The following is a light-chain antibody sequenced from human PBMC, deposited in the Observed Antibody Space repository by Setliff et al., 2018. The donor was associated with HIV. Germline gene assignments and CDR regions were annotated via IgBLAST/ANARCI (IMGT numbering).Light chain of an antibody. Sequence: ALTQPASVSGSPGQSITISCTATTSDVGTYNLVSWFQQHPGKAPKLIIFEVSKRPSGVSNRFSGSKSGNTASLTISGLQAEDEADYYCSSYARSTTLLFGGGTKVTVL. CDR1: TSDVGTYNL. CDR2: EVS. CDR3: SSYARSTTLL. J-gene: IGLJ2*01. V-gene: IGLV2-23*01.